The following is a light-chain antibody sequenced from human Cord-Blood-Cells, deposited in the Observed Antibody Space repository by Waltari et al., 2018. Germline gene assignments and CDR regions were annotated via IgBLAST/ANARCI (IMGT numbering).Light chain of an antibody. J-gene: IGKJ1*01. CDR1: QSVSSY. CDR2: DAS. CDR3: QQRSNWPRT. Sequence: EIVLTHSPATLSLSPGERATLSCRASQSVSSYLAWYQQNPGQAPRLLIYDASTRATGLPARFSGSGSGTDFTLTISSLEPEDFAVYYCQQRSNWPRTFGQGTKVEIK. V-gene: IGKV3-11*01.